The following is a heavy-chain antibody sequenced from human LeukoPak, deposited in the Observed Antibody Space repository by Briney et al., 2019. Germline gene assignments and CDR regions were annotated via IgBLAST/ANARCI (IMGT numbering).Heavy chain of an antibody. D-gene: IGHD3-10*01. CDR1: GGTFSSYA. J-gene: IGHJ5*02. CDR3: ARDRLGYYGSGSYQFDP. CDR2: IIPIFGTA. Sequence: GASVKVSCKASGGTFSSYAISWVRQAPGQGLEWMGGIIPIFGTANYARKFQGRVTITADKSTSTAYMELSSLRSEDTAVYYCARDRLGYYGSGSYQFDPWGQGTLVTVSS. V-gene: IGHV1-69*06.